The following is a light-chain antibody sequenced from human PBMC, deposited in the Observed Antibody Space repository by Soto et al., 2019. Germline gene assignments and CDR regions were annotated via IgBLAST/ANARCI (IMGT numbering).Light chain of an antibody. CDR2: GNN. CDR3: QSFDTRLNSVV. J-gene: IGLJ2*01. Sequence: QSMVTQPPSASGALGQRVTISCTGSSSNIGAGYDVHWYQQLPGRAPRLLIFGNNNRPSGVPDRFSGSKSGTSASLDISGLQADDEADYYCQSFDTRLNSVVFGGGTKVTVL. V-gene: IGLV1-40*01. CDR1: SSNIGAGYD.